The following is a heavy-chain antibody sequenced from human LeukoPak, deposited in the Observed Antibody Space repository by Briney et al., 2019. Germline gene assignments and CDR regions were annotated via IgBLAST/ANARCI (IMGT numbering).Heavy chain of an antibody. D-gene: IGHD3-3*01. CDR1: GFTFDDYA. CDR2: ISWNSGSI. J-gene: IGHJ4*02. CDR3: AKDSNYDFWSGYLFDY. V-gene: IGHV3-9*03. Sequence: SGGSLRLSCAVSGFTFDDYAMHWVRQAPGKGLEWVSGISWNSGSIGYADSVKGRFTISRDNAKNSLYLQMNSLRAEDMALYYCAKDSNYDFWSGYLFDYWGQGTLVTVSS.